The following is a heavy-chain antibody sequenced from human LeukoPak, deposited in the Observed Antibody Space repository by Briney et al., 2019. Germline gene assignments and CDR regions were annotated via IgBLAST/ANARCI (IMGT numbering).Heavy chain of an antibody. CDR1: GFTFSSYE. J-gene: IGHJ6*02. V-gene: IGHV3-48*03. CDR3: ARDSEWGFYNYYGMDV. D-gene: IGHD2/OR15-2a*01. CDR2: ISSSGSTI. Sequence: GGSLLLSCAASGFTFSSYEMNWVRPAPGKGLEWVSYISSSGSTIYYADSVKGRFTISRDNAKNSLYLQMNSLRAEDTAVYYCARDSEWGFYNYYGMDVWGQGTTVTVSS.